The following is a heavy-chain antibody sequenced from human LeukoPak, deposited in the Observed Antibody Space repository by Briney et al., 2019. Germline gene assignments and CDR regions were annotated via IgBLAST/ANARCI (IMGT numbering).Heavy chain of an antibody. CDR2: IKSKADGETI. CDR1: GFTFTNAW. J-gene: IGHJ4*02. CDR3: STLASRGLSDS. V-gene: IGHV3-15*07. D-gene: IGHD2-15*01. Sequence: GGSLRLSCAASGFTFTNAWMNWVRQAPGKGLEWVGRIKSKADGETIDYAAPVKGRFTFSRDDSKNMLYLQMNSLKSEDTAVYYCSTLASRGLSDSWGQGTLVTVSP.